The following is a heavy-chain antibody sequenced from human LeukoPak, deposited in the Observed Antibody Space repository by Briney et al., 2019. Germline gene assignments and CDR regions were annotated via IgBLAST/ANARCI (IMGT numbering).Heavy chain of an antibody. CDR2: INHSGST. CDR1: GGSFSGYY. V-gene: IGHV4-34*01. D-gene: IGHD3-10*01. CDR3: ARRVWGGSGKVLGY. Sequence: SETLSLTCAVYGGSFSGYYWSWIRQPPGKGLEWIGEINHSGSTNYNPSLKSRVTISVDTSKNQFPLTLSSVPAADTAVYYCARRVWGGSGKVLGYWGQGTLVTVSS. J-gene: IGHJ4*02.